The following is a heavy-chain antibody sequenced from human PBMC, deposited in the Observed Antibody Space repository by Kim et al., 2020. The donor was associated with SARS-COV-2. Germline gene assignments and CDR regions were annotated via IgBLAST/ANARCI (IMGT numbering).Heavy chain of an antibody. J-gene: IGHJ4*02. D-gene: IGHD2-8*01. CDR3: ATSYCTTANCADSDY. Sequence: ASVKVSCKVSGYTLTELSINWVRQAPGKGLEWVGTLDPEDGEALYAQRFQGRVTMTEDTSTDTAYMELSSLRSDDTAVYYCATSYCTTANCADSDYWGQG. V-gene: IGHV1-24*01. CDR2: LDPEDGEA. CDR1: GYTLTELS.